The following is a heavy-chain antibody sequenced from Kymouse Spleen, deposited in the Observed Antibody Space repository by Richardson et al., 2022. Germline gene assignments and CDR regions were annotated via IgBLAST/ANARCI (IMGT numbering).Heavy chain of an antibody. CDR3: TTRITMVRGVHYYGMDV. V-gene: IGHV3-15*01. CDR2: IKSKTDGGTT. CDR1: GFTFSNAW. D-gene: IGHD3-10*01. J-gene: IGHJ6*02. Sequence: EVQLVESGGGLVKPGGSLRLSCAASGFTFSNAWMSWVRQAPGKGLEWVGRIKSKTDGGTTDYAAPVKGRFTISRDDSKNTLYLQMNSLKTEDTAVYYCTTRITMVRGVHYYGMDVWGQGTTVTVSS.